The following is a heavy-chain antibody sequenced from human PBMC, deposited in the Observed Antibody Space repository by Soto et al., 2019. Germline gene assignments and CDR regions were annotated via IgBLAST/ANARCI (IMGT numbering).Heavy chain of an antibody. CDR3: ARAPFNALSGFDP. V-gene: IGHV3-72*01. CDR2: TRNKANSYTT. D-gene: IGHD2-2*01. CDR1: GFTFSDHY. J-gene: IGHJ5*02. Sequence: EVQLVESGGGLVQPGGSLRLSCVASGFTFSDHYMDWVRQAPGKGLEWVGRTRNKANSYTTEYAASVKGRFTISRDDSQNARYLQMNSLKTEDTAVYYCARAPFNALSGFDPWGQGTLVTVSS.